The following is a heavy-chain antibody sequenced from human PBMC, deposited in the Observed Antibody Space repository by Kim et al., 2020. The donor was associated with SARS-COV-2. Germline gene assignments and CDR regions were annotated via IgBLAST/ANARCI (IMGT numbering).Heavy chain of an antibody. Sequence: KGRFTISRDNAKNSLYLQMNSRRAEDTAVYYCARGYYDILTGYSLYYFDYWGQGTLVTVSS. CDR3: ARGYYDILTGYSLYYFDY. D-gene: IGHD3-9*01. V-gene: IGHV3-11*01. J-gene: IGHJ4*02.